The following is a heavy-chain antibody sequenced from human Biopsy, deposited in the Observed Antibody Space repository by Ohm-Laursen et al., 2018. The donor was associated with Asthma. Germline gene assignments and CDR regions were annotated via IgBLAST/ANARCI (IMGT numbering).Heavy chain of an antibody. CDR3: ARGYSGTDRIVYYHSGMEV. CDR1: GGMFGNYA. D-gene: IGHD5-12*01. Sequence: SVKVSCKASGGMFGNYAISWVRQAPRQGLEWMGGLIPVLGTADYAPMFEGRVTITADESTSTAYLELTSLRFEDTAVYYCARGYSGTDRIVYYHSGMEVWGQGTTVTVSS. CDR2: LIPVLGTA. J-gene: IGHJ6*02. V-gene: IGHV1-69*13.